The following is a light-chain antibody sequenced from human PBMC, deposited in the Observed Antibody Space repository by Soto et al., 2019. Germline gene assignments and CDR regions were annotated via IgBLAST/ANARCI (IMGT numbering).Light chain of an antibody. CDR2: DIY. CDR1: QSVPRH. V-gene: IGKV3-11*01. CDR3: HDRSHWPRST. J-gene: IGKJ2*02. Sequence: EIVLTQSPATLSLSPGESATLSCRASQSVPRHFAWYQQRPGQAPRLLIYDIYYRDTGIPARFSDSGSGTDFTLTISSLEPEDSAVYYCHDRSHWPRSTFGQGTKLEIK.